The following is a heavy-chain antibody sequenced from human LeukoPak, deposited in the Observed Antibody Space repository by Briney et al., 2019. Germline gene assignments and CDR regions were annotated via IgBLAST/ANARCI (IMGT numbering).Heavy chain of an antibody. Sequence: ASVKVSCKASGYTFTGYYMHWVRQAPGQGLEWMGWINPNSGGTNYEQKFQGRVTMTRDTSISTAYMELSRLRSDDTAVYYCARGFPPGSGSRGSHAFDVWGQGTMVTVSS. V-gene: IGHV1-2*02. CDR1: GYTFTGYY. D-gene: IGHD6-19*01. J-gene: IGHJ3*01. CDR2: INPNSGGT. CDR3: ARGFPPGSGSRGSHAFDV.